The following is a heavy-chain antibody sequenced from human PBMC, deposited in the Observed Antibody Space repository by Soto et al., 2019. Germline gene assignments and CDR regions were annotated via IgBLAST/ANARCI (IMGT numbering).Heavy chain of an antibody. V-gene: IGHV1-69*01. CDR1: GGTFSSYA. D-gene: IGHD6-13*01. J-gene: IGHJ4*02. CDR2: IIPILGTA. Sequence: QVQLVQSGAGVKKPGSSVKVSCKASGGTFSSYAISWVRQAHGQGLEWMGGIIPILGTANYAQKIQGSVTITTDESTSTADMELSSLRSEDTGVYDWARDGFHCSRWTPGAIDYWGQGTLVTVSS. CDR3: ARDGFHCSRWTPGAIDY.